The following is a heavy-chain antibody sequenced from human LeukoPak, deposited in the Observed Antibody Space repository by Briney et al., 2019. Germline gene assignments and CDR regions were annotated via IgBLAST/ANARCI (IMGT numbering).Heavy chain of an antibody. V-gene: IGHV5-51*01. D-gene: IGHD3-10*01. J-gene: IGHJ3*02. CDR2: IYPGDSDT. CDR1: GYSFTSYW. Sequence: PGGSLRLSCNGSGYSFTSYWIGWVRQMPGKGLEWMGIIYPGDSDTRYSPSFQGQVTISADKSISTAYLQWSSLKASDTAMYYCANMGGSGSSNDAFDIWGQGTMVTVSS. CDR3: ANMGGSGSSNDAFDI.